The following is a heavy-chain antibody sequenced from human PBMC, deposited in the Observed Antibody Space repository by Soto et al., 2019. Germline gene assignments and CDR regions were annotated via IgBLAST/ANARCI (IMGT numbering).Heavy chain of an antibody. V-gene: IGHV3-74*01. CDR1: GFTFSSYW. CDR2: INGDGRST. CDR3: ARGPKYGYYLGY. Sequence: EVQLVESGGGLVQPGGSLRLSCAASGFTFSSYWMHWVRQAPGKGLVWVLRINGDGRSTNYADSVKGRFTISRDKAKHTLYLQMNSLRADYKAVYYCARGPKYGYYLGYWGHGPLATVSS. D-gene: IGHD3-10*01. J-gene: IGHJ4*01.